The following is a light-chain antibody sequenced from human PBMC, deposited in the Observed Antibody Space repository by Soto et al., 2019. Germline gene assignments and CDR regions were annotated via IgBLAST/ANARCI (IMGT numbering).Light chain of an antibody. CDR2: AAS. CDR1: QSISSW. CDR3: HQSYSTPT. Sequence: DIQMTQSPSTLSASVGDRVTITCRASQSISSWLAWYQQKPRKATKLMIYAASSLQSGVPSRFSGSGSGKDFTITISSLQPEDFATYYCHQSYSTPTFGQGTKVDI. V-gene: IGKV1-39*01. J-gene: IGKJ1*01.